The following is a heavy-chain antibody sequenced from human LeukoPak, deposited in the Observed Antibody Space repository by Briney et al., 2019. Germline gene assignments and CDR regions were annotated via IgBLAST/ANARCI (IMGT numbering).Heavy chain of an antibody. V-gene: IGHV3-48*03. CDR2: ISSSGSTL. J-gene: IGHJ4*02. Sequence: GGSLRLSCVASGFTFSNYEMNWVRQAPGKGLEWVSYISSSGSTLYYADSVKGRFTISRDNAKNSLYLQMNSLRTEDTAVYYCARGLRQWLLTYYFDYWGQGTLVTVSS. CDR3: ARGLRQWLLTYYFDY. D-gene: IGHD6-19*01. CDR1: GFTFSNYE.